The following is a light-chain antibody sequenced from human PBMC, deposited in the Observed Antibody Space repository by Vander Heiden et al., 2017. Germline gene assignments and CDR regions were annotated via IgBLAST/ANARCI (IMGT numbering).Light chain of an antibody. J-gene: IGLJ2*01. CDR2: ENN. V-gene: IGLV6-57*02. CDR1: SGSIASHD. Sequence: FMLTQPHSVSEFPGKTVTISCTGSSGSIASHDVQWYQQRPGSDPTAVIYENNQRPSGVPDRFSGSVDSSSNSASLTISGLTTEDEADYYCQSYDSSTVVFGGGTKLTVL. CDR3: QSYDSSTVV.